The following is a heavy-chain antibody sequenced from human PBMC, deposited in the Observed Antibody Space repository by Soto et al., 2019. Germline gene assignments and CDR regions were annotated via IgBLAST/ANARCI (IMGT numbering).Heavy chain of an antibody. Sequence: EVQLVGSGGGLVQPGGSLRLSCAASGFTFSSYWMSWVRQAPGKGLEWVANIKQDESEKDYVDSVKGRFTISRDNAKKSLYLEMNSLRAEDTAVYYCARGVRFQGRVYYLDFWGQGTLVTVSS. J-gene: IGHJ4*02. V-gene: IGHV3-7*01. CDR3: ARGVRFQGRVYYLDF. CDR1: GFTFSSYW. CDR2: IKQDESEK. D-gene: IGHD3-10*01.